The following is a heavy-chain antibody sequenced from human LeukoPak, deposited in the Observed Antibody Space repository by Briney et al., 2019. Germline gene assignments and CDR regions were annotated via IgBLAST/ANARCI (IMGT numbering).Heavy chain of an antibody. D-gene: IGHD4-17*01. J-gene: IGHJ4*02. Sequence: PGGSLRLSCAASGFTFSSYAMHWVRQAPGKGLEWVAVISYDGSNKYYADSVKGRFTISRDNSKNTLYLQMNSLRAEDTAVYYCAREAYGDYSYFDYWGQGTLVTVSS. CDR3: AREAYGDYSYFDY. CDR1: GFTFSSYA. V-gene: IGHV3-30-3*01. CDR2: ISYDGSNK.